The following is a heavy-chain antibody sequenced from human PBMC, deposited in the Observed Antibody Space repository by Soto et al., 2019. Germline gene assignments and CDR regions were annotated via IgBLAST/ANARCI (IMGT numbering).Heavy chain of an antibody. CDR3: ARGPFNYDSSGYYVY. Sequence: GASVKVSCKTSGYSFTGYYIHWVRQAPRQGLEWMGWINPNSGATLYARKFQGRVIVSRDTSISTAFMELSSLSSDDTAVYYCARGPFNYDSSGYYVYWGQGTLVTVSS. CDR2: INPNSGAT. CDR1: GYSFTGYY. J-gene: IGHJ1*01. V-gene: IGHV1-2*02. D-gene: IGHD3-22*01.